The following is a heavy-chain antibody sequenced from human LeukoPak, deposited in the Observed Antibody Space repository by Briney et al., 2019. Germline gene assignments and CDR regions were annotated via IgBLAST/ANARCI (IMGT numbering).Heavy chain of an antibody. Sequence: GGSLRLSCAVSGFTFDDYAMHWVRQAPGKGLEWVSGISWNSGSIGYADSVKGRFTISRDNAKNSLYLQMNSLRAEDTALYYCAKDISGGATGVDYWGQGTLVTVSS. CDR1: GFTFDDYA. D-gene: IGHD5-24*01. J-gene: IGHJ4*02. V-gene: IGHV3-9*01. CDR3: AKDISGGATGVDY. CDR2: ISWNSGSI.